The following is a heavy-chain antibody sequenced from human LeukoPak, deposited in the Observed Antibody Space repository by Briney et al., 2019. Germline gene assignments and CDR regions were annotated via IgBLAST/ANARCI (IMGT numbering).Heavy chain of an antibody. Sequence: SETLSLTCAVYGGSFSGYYWSWIRQPPGKGLEWIGEINQSRSFNYNPSLKSRVTISVDTSKNQFSLKLSSVTAADTAGYYCARDQWLGGSWFDRWGEGTLVTVSS. D-gene: IGHD6-19*01. CDR2: INQSRSF. CDR1: GGSFSGYY. CDR3: ARDQWLGGSWFDR. J-gene: IGHJ5*02. V-gene: IGHV4-34*01.